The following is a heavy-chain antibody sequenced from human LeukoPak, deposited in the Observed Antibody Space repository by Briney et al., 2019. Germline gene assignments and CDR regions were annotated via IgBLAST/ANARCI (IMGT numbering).Heavy chain of an antibody. CDR2: ISSSGSTI. V-gene: IGHV3-11*01. CDR1: GFTFSDYY. D-gene: IGHD1-14*01. J-gene: IGHJ4*02. Sequence: PGGSLRLSCAASGFTFSDYYMSWIRQAPGKWLEWVSYISSSGSTIYYADSVKGRFTISRDNAKTSLYLQMNSLRAEDTAVYYCARWTAAPAGGYFDYWGQGTLVTVSS. CDR3: ARWTAAPAGGYFDY.